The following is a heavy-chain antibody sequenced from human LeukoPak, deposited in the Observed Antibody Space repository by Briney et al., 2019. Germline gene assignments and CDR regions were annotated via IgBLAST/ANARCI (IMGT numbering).Heavy chain of an antibody. J-gene: IGHJ2*01. Sequence: PGGSLRLSCTAPGFTFSSYSMNWVRQAPGKGLEWVSSISSSSSYIYYADSVKGRFTISRDNAKKSLYLQMNSLRAEDTSEYHCASDASLCGGDCYPYWYFVLWGRSNLVTVSS. CDR1: GFTFSSYS. CDR2: ISSSSSYI. V-gene: IGHV3-21*01. D-gene: IGHD2-21*02. CDR3: ASDASLCGGDCYPYWYFVL.